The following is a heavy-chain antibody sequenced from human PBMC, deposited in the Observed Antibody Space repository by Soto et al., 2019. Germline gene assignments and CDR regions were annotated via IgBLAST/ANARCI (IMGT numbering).Heavy chain of an antibody. CDR1: GGSVSSGSYY. J-gene: IGHJ4*02. D-gene: IGHD6-19*01. CDR3: GGGGGSIAVAGLIDY. V-gene: IGHV4-61*01. CDR2: IYYSGST. Sequence: SETLSLTCTVSGGSVSSGSYYWSWIRQPPGKGLEWIGYIYYSGSTNYNPSLKSRVTISVDTSKNQFSLKLSSVTAADTAVYLFGGGGGSIAVAGLIDYWGQGTLVTVSS.